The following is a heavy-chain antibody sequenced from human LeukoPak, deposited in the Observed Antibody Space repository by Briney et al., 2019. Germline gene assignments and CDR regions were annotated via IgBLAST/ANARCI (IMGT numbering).Heavy chain of an antibody. CDR3: ARDGLDYYDSSGYYSTPRYYFDY. CDR2: INPNSGGT. J-gene: IGHJ4*02. Sequence: ASVEVSCKASGYTFTGNYIHWVRQAPGQGLEWMGWINPNSGGTNYAQKFQGRVTMTRDTSISTAYMELSRLRSDDTAVYYCARDGLDYYDSSGYYSTPRYYFDYWGQGTLVTVSS. CDR1: GYTFTGNY. V-gene: IGHV1-2*02. D-gene: IGHD3-22*01.